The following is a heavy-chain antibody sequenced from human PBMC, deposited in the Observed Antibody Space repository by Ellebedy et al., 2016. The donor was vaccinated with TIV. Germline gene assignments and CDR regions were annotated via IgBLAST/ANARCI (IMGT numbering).Heavy chain of an antibody. CDR2: IIPIVDIT. CDR1: GGTFSNYA. V-gene: IGHV1-69*04. J-gene: IGHJ4*02. CDR3: ARSSGWDRFDY. Sequence: AASVKVSCKASGGTFSNYAMSWVRQAPGQGLEWMGRIIPIVDITNYAQKFQGRVTITADKSTNTAYMELSSLRSEDTAVYYCARSSGWDRFDYWGQGTLVTVSS. D-gene: IGHD6-19*01.